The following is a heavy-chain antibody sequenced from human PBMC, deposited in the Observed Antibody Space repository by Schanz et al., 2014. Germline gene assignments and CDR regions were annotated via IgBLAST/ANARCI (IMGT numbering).Heavy chain of an antibody. CDR1: GFTFGNFF. CDR3: TSVLSKGYSGGNSCHSIRPYYYYGMDV. D-gene: IGHD2-15*01. J-gene: IGHJ6*02. V-gene: IGHV3-7*01. CDR2: IKQDGIEQ. Sequence: EVQLVESGGGLVQPGGSLRLSCAASGFTFGNFFMSWVRQAPGKGLEWVANIKQDGIEQYYGDSVKGRYTISRDNAKNDMYRQMNSLRDDDTAVYYCTSVLSKGYSGGNSCHSIRPYYYYGMDVWGQGTTVTVSS.